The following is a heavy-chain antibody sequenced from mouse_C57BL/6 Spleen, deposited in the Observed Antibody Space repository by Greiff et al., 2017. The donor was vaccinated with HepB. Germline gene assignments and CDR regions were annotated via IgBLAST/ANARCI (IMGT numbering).Heavy chain of an antibody. D-gene: IGHD2-5*01. CDR3: ARASNYYAMDY. CDR1: GFTFSDYY. J-gene: IGHJ4*01. V-gene: IGHV5-16*01. Sequence: EVHLVESEGGLVQPGSSMKLSCTASGFTFSDYYMAWVRQVPEKGLEWVANINYDGSSTYYLDSLKSRFIISRDNAKNILYLQMSSLKSEDTATYYCARASNYYAMDYWGQGTSVTVSS. CDR2: INYDGSST.